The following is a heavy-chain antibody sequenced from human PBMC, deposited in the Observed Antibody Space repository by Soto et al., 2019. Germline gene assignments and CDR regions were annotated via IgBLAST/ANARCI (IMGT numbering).Heavy chain of an antibody. CDR3: AKDREAFYYYGMDF. CDR1: GFTFSRYA. D-gene: IGHD1-26*01. Sequence: GGSLRLSCAASGFTFSRYAMSWVRQAAGKGLEWNSAISSSGGSTYYADPVKGRFTTSRDSSKKTLYLQMNSSSAEGTAGYYCAKDREAFYYYGMDFWGQGTKVTVYS. V-gene: IGHV3-23*01. CDR2: ISSSGGST. J-gene: IGHJ6*02.